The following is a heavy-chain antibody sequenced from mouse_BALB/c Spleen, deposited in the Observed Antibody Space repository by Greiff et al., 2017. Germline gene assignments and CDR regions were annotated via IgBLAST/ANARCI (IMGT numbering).Heavy chain of an antibody. V-gene: IGHV2-9*02. D-gene: IGHD2-3*01. J-gene: IGHJ3*01. Sequence: VKLVESGPGLVAPSQSLSITCTVSGFSLTSYGVHWVRQPPGKGLEWLGVIWAGGSTNYNSALMSRLSISKDNSKSQVFLKMNSLQTDDTAMYYCAIYDGYYGAYWGQGTLVTVSA. CDR1: GFSLTSYG. CDR2: IWAGGST. CDR3: AIYDGYYGAY.